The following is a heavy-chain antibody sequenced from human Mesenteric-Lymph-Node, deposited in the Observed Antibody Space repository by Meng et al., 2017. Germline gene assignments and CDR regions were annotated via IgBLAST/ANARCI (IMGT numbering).Heavy chain of an antibody. CDR3: AKIGSNHQFDL. J-gene: IGHJ4*02. Sequence: QVQLVQSGAEVQKPGASVKVSCKASGYTFTVYYMHWVRQAPGQGLEWMGRINPHTGGINYAQEFQGRVAMTRDTSISTAYMELSRLRTDDTAVYYCAKIGSNHQFDLLGQGTLVTVSS. CDR2: INPHTGGI. V-gene: IGHV1-2*06. D-gene: IGHD4-11*01. CDR1: GYTFTVYY.